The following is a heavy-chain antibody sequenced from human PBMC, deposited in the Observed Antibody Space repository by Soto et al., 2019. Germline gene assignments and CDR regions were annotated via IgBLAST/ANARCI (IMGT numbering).Heavy chain of an antibody. CDR2: ISYDGSNK. D-gene: IGHD3-3*01. CDR1: GFTFSSYA. V-gene: IGHV3-30-3*01. CDR3: ARDNSYYDVWSGYYMPRGPYYCYYGMDV. J-gene: IGHJ6*02. Sequence: GSLRLSCAASGFTFSSYAMHWVRQAPGKGLEWVAVISYDGSNKYYADSVKGRFTISRDNSKNTLYLQMNSLRAEDTAVYYCARDNSYYDVWSGYYMPRGPYYCYYGMDVWGQGTTVTVSS.